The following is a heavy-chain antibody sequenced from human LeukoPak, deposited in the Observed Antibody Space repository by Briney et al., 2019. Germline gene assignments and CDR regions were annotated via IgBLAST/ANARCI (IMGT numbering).Heavy chain of an antibody. CDR2: IYYSGNT. CDR1: GGSISTYY. CDR3: ARLYSGSFDAFDI. J-gene: IGHJ3*02. V-gene: IGHV4-59*01. D-gene: IGHD1-26*01. Sequence: KPSETLSLTCTVSGGSISTYYWTWIRQPPGKGLEWIGYIYYSGNTNYNPSLKSRVTISVDTSKSQFSLKLSSVTAADTAVYYCARLYSGSFDAFDIWGQGTMVTVSS.